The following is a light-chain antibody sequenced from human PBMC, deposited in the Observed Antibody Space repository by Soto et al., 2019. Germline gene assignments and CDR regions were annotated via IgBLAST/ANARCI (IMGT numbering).Light chain of an antibody. J-gene: IGKJ5*01. CDR2: GAS. V-gene: IGKV3-15*01. CDR1: QSVRTK. Sequence: EIVMTQSPGTLSVSPGEGATLFCRASQSVRTKLAWYQQRAGQAPRLLMYGASTRATGIPDRFSGSGSGTEFTLNISSLQSDDFAVYYCQQYNSGPSITFGQGTRLESK. CDR3: QQYNSGPSIT.